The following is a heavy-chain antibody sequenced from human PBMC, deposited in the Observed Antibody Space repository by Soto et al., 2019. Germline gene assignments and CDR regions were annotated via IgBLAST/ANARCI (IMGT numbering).Heavy chain of an antibody. CDR1: GFTFSSYS. CDR3: AREMATIPPYYYGMDV. D-gene: IGHD5-12*01. V-gene: IGHV3-21*01. J-gene: IGHJ6*02. Sequence: GGSLRLSCAASGFTFSSYSMNWVRQAPGKGLEWVSSISSSSSYIYYADSVKGRFTISRDNAKNSLYLQMNSLRAEDTAVYYCAREMATIPPYYYGMDVWGQGTTVTVSS. CDR2: ISSSSSYI.